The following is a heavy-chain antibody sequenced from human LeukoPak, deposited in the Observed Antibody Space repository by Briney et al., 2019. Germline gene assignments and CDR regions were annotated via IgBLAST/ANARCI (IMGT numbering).Heavy chain of an antibody. J-gene: IGHJ4*02. CDR1: GFTFSSYY. CDR2: ISTTSTYT. Sequence: GGSLRLSCAASGFTFSSYYMSWIRQAPGQGLEWISYISTTSTYTRYADSVKGRFTISRDNAKSTLFLQMNSLRAEDTAVYFCARSNGGEDSWGQGTLVTVSS. CDR3: ARSNGGEDS. D-gene: IGHD3-16*01. V-gene: IGHV3-11*06.